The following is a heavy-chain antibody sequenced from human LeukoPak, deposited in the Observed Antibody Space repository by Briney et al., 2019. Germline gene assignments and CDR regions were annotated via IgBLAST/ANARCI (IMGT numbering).Heavy chain of an antibody. V-gene: IGHV4-61*02. CDR3: ARGRSTSFNAFDI. CDR1: GGSISSGSYY. Sequence: SQTLSLTCTVSGGSISSGSYYWSWIRQPAGKGQEWIGRIYTSGSTNYNPSLKSRVTISVDTSKNQFSLKLSSVTAADTAVYYCARGRSTSFNAFDIWGQGTMVTVSS. CDR2: IYTSGST. J-gene: IGHJ3*02. D-gene: IGHD2-2*01.